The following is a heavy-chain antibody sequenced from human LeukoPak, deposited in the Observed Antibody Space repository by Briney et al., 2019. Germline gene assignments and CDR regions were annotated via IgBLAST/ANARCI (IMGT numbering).Heavy chain of an antibody. V-gene: IGHV3-21*01. Sequence: TGGSLRLSCAASGFTFSSYSMNWVRQAPGKGLEWVSSISSSSSYIYYADSVKGRFTISRDNAKNSLYLQMNSLRAEDTAVYYCARDGSGADWYAFDIWGQGTTVTVSS. D-gene: IGHD3-10*01. J-gene: IGHJ3*02. CDR2: ISSSSSYI. CDR3: ARDGSGADWYAFDI. CDR1: GFTFSSYS.